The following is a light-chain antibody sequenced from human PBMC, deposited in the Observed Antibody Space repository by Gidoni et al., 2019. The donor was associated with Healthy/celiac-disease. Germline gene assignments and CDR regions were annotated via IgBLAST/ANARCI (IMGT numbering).Light chain of an antibody. CDR1: QSLLHSNGYNY. CDR3: MLALHTPPKT. Sequence: PPVRPVDRGEPAAIGCRSSQSLLHSNGYNYLDWYLQKPGQSPQLLIYLGSNRASWFLDSCSGRGPGTDFTLKISRVEAADVWVYYCMLALHTPPKTFGGXTKVEIK. CDR2: LGS. J-gene: IGKJ4*01. V-gene: IGKV2-28*01.